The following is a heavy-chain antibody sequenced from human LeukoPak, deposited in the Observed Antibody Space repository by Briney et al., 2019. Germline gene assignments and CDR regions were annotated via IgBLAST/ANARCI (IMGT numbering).Heavy chain of an antibody. Sequence: SVKVSCKASRFTFISSGMQWVRQARGQRLEWIGWIVVGGGNTNYAQKFQERVTITRDMSTSTAYMELSSLRSEDTAVYYCAAPRRGPHTLMDPRDAFDIWGQGTMVTVSS. CDR2: IVVGGGNT. D-gene: IGHD5-18*01. CDR3: AAPRRGPHTLMDPRDAFDI. V-gene: IGHV1-58*02. J-gene: IGHJ3*02. CDR1: RFTFISSG.